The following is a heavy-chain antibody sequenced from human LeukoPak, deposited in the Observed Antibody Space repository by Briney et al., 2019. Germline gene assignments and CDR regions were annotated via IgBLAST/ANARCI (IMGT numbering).Heavy chain of an antibody. J-gene: IGHJ2*01. V-gene: IGHV4-59*01. D-gene: IGHD4/OR15-4a*01. CDR2: IHYSGST. CDR3: ARGLTSSDWYFDL. Sequence: PSETLSLTCTVSGGSISTYYWSWIRQPPGKGLEWLAYIHYSGSTNYNPSLRSRVTISVDTSKNQFSLKLSSVTAADTAVYYCARGLTSSDWYFDLWGRGTLVTVSS. CDR1: GGSISTYY.